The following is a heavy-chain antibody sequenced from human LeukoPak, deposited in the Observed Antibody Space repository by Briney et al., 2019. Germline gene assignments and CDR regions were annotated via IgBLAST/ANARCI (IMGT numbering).Heavy chain of an antibody. J-gene: IGHJ4*02. D-gene: IGHD6-6*01. CDR2: IYTSGST. Sequence: SETLSLTCTVSGGSIGSGSYYWSWIRKPAGKGLEWIGRIYTSGSTNYNPSLKSRVTISVDTSKNQFSLKLSSVTAADTAVYYCARIASSSFGGGFDYWGQGTLVTVSS. CDR3: ARIASSSFGGGFDY. V-gene: IGHV4-61*02. CDR1: GGSIGSGSYY.